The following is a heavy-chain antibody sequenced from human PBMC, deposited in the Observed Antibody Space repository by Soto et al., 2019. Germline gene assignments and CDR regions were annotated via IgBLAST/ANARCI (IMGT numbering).Heavy chain of an antibody. CDR3: ARPPPNWGSAYDFDY. CDR1: GFTFSSYW. Sequence: EVQLVESGGGLVQPGGSLRLSCAASGFTFSSYWMSWVHQAPGKGLEWVANIKQDGSEKYYVDSVKGRFTISRDNAKNSLYLQMNSLRAEETAVYVCARPPPNWGSAYDFDYWGQGTLVTVSS. CDR2: IKQDGSEK. D-gene: IGHD7-27*01. V-gene: IGHV3-7*03. J-gene: IGHJ4*02.